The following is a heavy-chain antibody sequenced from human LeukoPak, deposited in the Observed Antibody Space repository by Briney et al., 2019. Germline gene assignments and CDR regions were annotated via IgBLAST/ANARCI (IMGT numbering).Heavy chain of an antibody. Sequence: GGSLRLSCAASGFTFSTFAMIWVRQPPGKGLEWVSSIFPSGGEIHYADSVKGRFTISRDNSKNTLYLQMNSLRAEDTAVYYCAKDRRVGSSWYLGGNWFDPWGQGTLVTVSS. J-gene: IGHJ5*02. D-gene: IGHD6-13*01. CDR3: AKDRRVGSSWYLGGNWFDP. V-gene: IGHV3-23*01. CDR1: GFTFSTFA. CDR2: IFPSGGEI.